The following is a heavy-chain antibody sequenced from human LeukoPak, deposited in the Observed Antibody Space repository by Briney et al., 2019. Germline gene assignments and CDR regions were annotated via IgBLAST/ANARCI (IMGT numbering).Heavy chain of an antibody. CDR2: IYTSGST. CDR1: GGSISSYY. J-gene: IGHJ6*03. D-gene: IGHD6-6*01. CDR3: ARGIAARLYYYYYMDV. Sequence: SETLSLTCTVAGGSISSYYWSWIRQPAGNGLEWIGRIYTSGSTNYNTSLKSRVTRSVDTSKNQFSLKLSSVTAADTAVYYCARGIAARLYYYYYMDVWGKGTTVTVSS. V-gene: IGHV4-4*07.